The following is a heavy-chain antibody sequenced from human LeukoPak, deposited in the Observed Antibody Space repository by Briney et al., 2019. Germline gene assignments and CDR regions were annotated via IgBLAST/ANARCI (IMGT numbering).Heavy chain of an antibody. V-gene: IGHV3-21*01. CDR2: ISSSSSYI. CDR3: ARYGQQLVSDY. CDR1: GFTFSSYS. J-gene: IGHJ4*02. D-gene: IGHD6-13*01. Sequence: GGSLRLSCAASGFTFSSYSMNWVRQAPGKGLEWVSSISSSSSYIYYADSVKGRFTISRDNAKNSLYLRMNSLRAEDTAVYYCARYGQQLVSDYWGQGTLLTVSS.